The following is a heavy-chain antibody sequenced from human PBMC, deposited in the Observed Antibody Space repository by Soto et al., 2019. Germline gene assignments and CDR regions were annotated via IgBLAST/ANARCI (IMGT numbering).Heavy chain of an antibody. D-gene: IGHD1-26*01. V-gene: IGHV4-4*02. Sequence: ASETLSLTCAVSGGSIRSNNWWSWVRQPPGKGLEWIGEIFHRGSTHYNPSLKTRVTISVDKSKNQFSLKLSSVTAADTAVYYCARVYSGSYSDYWGQGTLVTSPQ. CDR1: GGSIRSNNW. CDR2: IFHRGST. CDR3: ARVYSGSYSDY. J-gene: IGHJ4*02.